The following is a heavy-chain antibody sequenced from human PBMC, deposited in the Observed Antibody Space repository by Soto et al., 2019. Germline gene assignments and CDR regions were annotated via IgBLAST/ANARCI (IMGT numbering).Heavy chain of an antibody. J-gene: IGHJ1*01. V-gene: IGHV1-3*01. CDR2: INAGNGNT. D-gene: IGHD1-26*01. CDR1: GYNFASYA. CDR3: ARDLDGRFYSEYFQH. Sequence: ASVKVSCKASGYNFASYALHWVRQAPGQRLEWMGWINAGNGNTKYSQILQGRVTITRDTSASTVYMELSSLRSEDTAMYYCARDLDGRFYSEYFQHWGQGTPVTVSS.